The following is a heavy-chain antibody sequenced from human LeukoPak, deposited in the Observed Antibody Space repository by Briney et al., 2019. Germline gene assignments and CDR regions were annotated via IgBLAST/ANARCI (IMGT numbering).Heavy chain of an antibody. V-gene: IGHV3-23*01. J-gene: IGHJ5*02. CDR2: ISDSGGST. D-gene: IGHD6-19*01. CDR1: GFTFSNYD. Sequence: PGGSLRLSCAASGFTFSNYDMSWVRQAPGKGLEWVSSISDSGGSTYYADSVKGRFTISRDNSKNTLYLQMTNLRAADTAVYYCAKDLSRAVAADGFDPWDQGSLVTVSS. CDR3: AKDLSRAVAADGFDP.